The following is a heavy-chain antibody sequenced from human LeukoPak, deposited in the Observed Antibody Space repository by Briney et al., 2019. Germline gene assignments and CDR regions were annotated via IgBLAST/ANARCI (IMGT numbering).Heavy chain of an antibody. V-gene: IGHV1-69*13. Sequence: SVKVSCKASGGTFSSYAIGWVRQAPGQGLEWMGGIIPIFGTANYARKFQGRVTITADESTSTAYMELSSLRSEDTAVYYCACSVTTQFQGDYWGQGTLVTVSS. D-gene: IGHD4-17*01. CDR3: ACSVTTQFQGDY. J-gene: IGHJ4*02. CDR1: GGTFSSYA. CDR2: IIPIFGTA.